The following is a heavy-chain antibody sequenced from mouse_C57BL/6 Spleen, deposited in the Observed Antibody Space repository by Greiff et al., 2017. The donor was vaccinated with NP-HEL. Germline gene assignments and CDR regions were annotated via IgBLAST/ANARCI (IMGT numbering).Heavy chain of an antibody. J-gene: IGHJ3*01. V-gene: IGHV1-54*01. Sequence: QVHVKQSGAELVRPGTSVKVSCKASGYAFTNYLIEWVKQRPGQGLEWIGVINPGSGGTNYNEKFKGKATLTADKSSSTAYMQLSSLTSEDSAVYFCARDSNFAWFAYWGQGTLVTVSA. D-gene: IGHD2-5*01. CDR2: INPGSGGT. CDR1: GYAFTNYL. CDR3: ARDSNFAWFAY.